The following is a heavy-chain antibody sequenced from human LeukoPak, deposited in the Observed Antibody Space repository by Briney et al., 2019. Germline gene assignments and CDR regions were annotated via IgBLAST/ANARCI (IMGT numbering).Heavy chain of an antibody. CDR3: ATSTVTTYYMDV. CDR2: ISSSRSII. V-gene: IGHV3-48*01. CDR1: GFTLSSYE. Sequence: GGSLRLSCAASGFTLSSYEMNWVRQAPGKGLEWVSYISSSRSIIYYADSVKGRFTISRDNAKNSLYLQMNSLRGEDTAMYYCATSTVTTYYMDVWGKGTTVTVSS. J-gene: IGHJ6*03. D-gene: IGHD4-17*01.